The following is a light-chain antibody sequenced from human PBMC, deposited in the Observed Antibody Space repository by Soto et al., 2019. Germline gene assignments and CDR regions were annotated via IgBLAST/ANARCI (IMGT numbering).Light chain of an antibody. CDR3: QQYHNWPIT. CDR1: QSVSSN. J-gene: IGKJ5*01. Sequence: EIVLTQSPATLSLSPGESATPSCRASQSVSSNLAWHQQKPGQAPRILMYDASTRATGISARFSGSGSGTEFTLTISSLQSEDFAVYYCQQYHNWPITFGQGTRLEIK. V-gene: IGKV3-15*01. CDR2: DAS.